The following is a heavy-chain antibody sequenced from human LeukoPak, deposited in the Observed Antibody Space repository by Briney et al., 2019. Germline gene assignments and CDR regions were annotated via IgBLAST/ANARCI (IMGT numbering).Heavy chain of an antibody. Sequence: GASVTVSCKASGYTXTSYGISWVRQAPGQGLEWMGWISAYNGNTNYAQKLQGRVTMTTDTSTSTAYMELRSLRSDDTAVYYCARNYDYGAHLGAFDIWGQGTMVTVSS. V-gene: IGHV1-18*01. CDR1: GYTXTSYG. CDR2: ISAYNGNT. J-gene: IGHJ3*02. D-gene: IGHD4-17*01. CDR3: ARNYDYGAHLGAFDI.